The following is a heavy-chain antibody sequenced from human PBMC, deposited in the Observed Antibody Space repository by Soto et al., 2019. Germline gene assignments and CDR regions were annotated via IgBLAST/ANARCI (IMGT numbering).Heavy chain of an antibody. CDR1: GGSNSSYY. CDR2: IYYSGST. V-gene: IGHV4-59*01. Sequence: TSETLSHTCTVSGGSNSSYYWSWIRQPPGKGLEWIGYIYYSGSTNYNPSLKSRVTISVDTSKNQFSLKLSSVTAADTAVYYCGRNLAAAGNDAFDIWGQGTMVTVSS. D-gene: IGHD6-13*01. CDR3: GRNLAAAGNDAFDI. J-gene: IGHJ3*02.